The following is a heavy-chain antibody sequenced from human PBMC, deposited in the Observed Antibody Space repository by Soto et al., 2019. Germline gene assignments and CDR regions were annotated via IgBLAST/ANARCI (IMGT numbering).Heavy chain of an antibody. J-gene: IGHJ5*02. CDR1: GGTFSSYA. D-gene: IGHD6-6*01. Sequence: GASVKVSCKASGGTFSSYAISWVRQAPGQGLEWMGGIIPIFGTANYAQKFQGRVTITADESTSTAYMELSSLRSEDTAVYYCARGFPPGRGNSSSDRSWFDPWGQGTLVTVSS. CDR3: ARGFPPGRGNSSSDRSWFDP. V-gene: IGHV1-69*13. CDR2: IIPIFGTA.